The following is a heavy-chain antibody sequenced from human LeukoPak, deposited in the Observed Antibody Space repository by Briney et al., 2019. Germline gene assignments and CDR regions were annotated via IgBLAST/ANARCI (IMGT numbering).Heavy chain of an antibody. V-gene: IGHV4-34*01. CDR1: GGSFSGYY. J-gene: IGHJ3*02. CDR2: INHSGST. CDR3: ASLYYYDSSGYHAFDI. Sequence: PSETLSLTCAVYGGSFSGYYWSWIRQPPGKGLEWIGEINHSGSTNYNPSLKSRVTMSLDTSKNQFSLKLSSVTAADTAVYYCASLYYYDSSGYHAFDIWGQGTMVTVSS. D-gene: IGHD3-22*01.